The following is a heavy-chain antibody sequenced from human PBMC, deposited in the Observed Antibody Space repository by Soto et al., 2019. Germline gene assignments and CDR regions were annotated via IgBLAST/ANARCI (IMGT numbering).Heavy chain of an antibody. V-gene: IGHV3-30-3*01. Sequence: ESGGGVVQPGRSLRLSCAASGFTFSSYAMHWVRQAPGKGLEWVAVISYDGSNKYYADSVKGRFTISRDNSKNTLYLQMNSLRAEDTAVYYCARGDRNYDFWSGYYPPQNWFDPWGQGTLVTVSS. CDR3: ARGDRNYDFWSGYYPPQNWFDP. D-gene: IGHD3-3*01. CDR2: ISYDGSNK. CDR1: GFTFSSYA. J-gene: IGHJ5*02.